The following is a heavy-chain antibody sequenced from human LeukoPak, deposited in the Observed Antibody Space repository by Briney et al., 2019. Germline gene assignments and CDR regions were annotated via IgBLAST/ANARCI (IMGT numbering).Heavy chain of an antibody. J-gene: IGHJ6*04. CDR3: ARPRRGSGSWYGMDV. Sequence: SETLSLTCAVYGGSFSGYYWTWIRQPPGKGLEWIGEINHRGSTNYNPSLTSRGTISVDTSKKQLSLKLTSVTAADTAVYYCARPRRGSGSWYGMDVWGRGTTVTVSS. CDR1: GGSFSGYY. D-gene: IGHD6-13*01. CDR2: INHRGST. V-gene: IGHV4-34*01.